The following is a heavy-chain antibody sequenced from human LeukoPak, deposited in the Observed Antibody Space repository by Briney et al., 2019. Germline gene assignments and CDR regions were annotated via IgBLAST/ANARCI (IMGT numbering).Heavy chain of an antibody. D-gene: IGHD3-9*01. Sequence: GGSLRLSCAASGFTFSSYAMHWVRQAPGKGLEWVAVISYDGSNKYYAGSVKGRFTISRDNSKNTLYLQMNSLRAEDTAVYYCARDGTIHWGQGTLVTVSS. V-gene: IGHV3-30*04. CDR3: ARDGTIH. J-gene: IGHJ4*02. CDR1: GFTFSSYA. CDR2: ISYDGSNK.